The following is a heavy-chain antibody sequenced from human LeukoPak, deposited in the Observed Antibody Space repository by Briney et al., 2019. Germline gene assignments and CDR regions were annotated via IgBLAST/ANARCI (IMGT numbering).Heavy chain of an antibody. D-gene: IGHD2-15*01. CDR3: ARWSCSGGSCYAFFDY. CDR1: GGSFSGYY. J-gene: IGHJ4*02. Sequence: SETLSLTCAVYGGSFSGYYWSWIRQPPGKGLEWIGEINHSGGTIYNPSLKSRVTISVDTSKDQFSLKLSSVTAADTAVYYCARWSCSGGSCYAFFDYWGQGTLVTVSS. V-gene: IGHV4-34*01. CDR2: INHSGGT.